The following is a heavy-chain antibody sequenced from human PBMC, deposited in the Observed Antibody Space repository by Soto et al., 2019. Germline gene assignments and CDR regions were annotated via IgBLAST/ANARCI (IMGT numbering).Heavy chain of an antibody. D-gene: IGHD4-17*01. V-gene: IGHV1-18*01. Sequence: GGPVKGSRQASCYTLSTHGINRVRQGPGQRGGGMGWISAYNGNTNYAQKLQGRVTMTTDTSTSTAYMELRSLRSDDTAVYYCARRYSDYGDYGYYYYYYMDVWGKGTTVTVSS. CDR3: ARRYSDYGDYGYYYYYYMDV. CDR2: ISAYNGNT. J-gene: IGHJ6*03. CDR1: CYTLSTHG.